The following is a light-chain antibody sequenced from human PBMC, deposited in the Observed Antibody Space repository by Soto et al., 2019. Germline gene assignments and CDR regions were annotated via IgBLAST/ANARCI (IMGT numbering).Light chain of an antibody. V-gene: IGLV2-14*01. CDR3: SSYTTNSPPVV. J-gene: IGLJ2*01. CDR1: SGDIGSYTY. CDR2: EVT. Sequence: QSALTQPASVSGSPGQSITISCTGTSGDIGSYTYVSCYQQYPGKAPKLLISEVTNRPSGVSNRFSGSKSGNTASLTISGLQAEDEAHYYCSSYTTNSPPVVFGGGTKVTVL.